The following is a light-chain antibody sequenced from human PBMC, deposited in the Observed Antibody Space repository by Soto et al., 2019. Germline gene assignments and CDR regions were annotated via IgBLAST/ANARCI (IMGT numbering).Light chain of an antibody. J-gene: IGKJ2*01. V-gene: IGKV3-20*01. CDR1: QRVNGRS. Sequence: EMVLTKSPGTLSLSPGERVTLACRASQRVNGRSLGCYQQKPGQTPRLLMDGSSSRDTGIPARFSGSGSGTDFTLTISGLEPEDVAVYYCQQYGRPPYTFGQGTRLEIQ. CDR2: GSS. CDR3: QQYGRPPYT.